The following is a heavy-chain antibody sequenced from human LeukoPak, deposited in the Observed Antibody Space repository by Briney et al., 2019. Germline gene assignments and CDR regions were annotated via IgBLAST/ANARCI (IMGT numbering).Heavy chain of an antibody. CDR2: IFTSGRT. CDR1: GGSISSYC. D-gene: IGHD2-21*01. Sequence: SETLSLTCTVSGGSISSYCWSWVRQSPGKGLEGIGYIFTSGRTDYNPSLKSRVTMSVDTSKNQLSMELSFLTAADTAVYYCATSHDVKTAPYDLCGQGTLVTVSS. V-gene: IGHV4-4*09. CDR3: ATSHDVKTAPYDL. J-gene: IGHJ5*02.